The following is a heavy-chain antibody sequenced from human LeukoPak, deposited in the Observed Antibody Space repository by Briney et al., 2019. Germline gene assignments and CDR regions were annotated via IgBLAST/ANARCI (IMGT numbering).Heavy chain of an antibody. V-gene: IGHV3-33*01. CDR1: GCTFSSYG. CDR3: AREDYGDYYYGMDV. CDR2: IWYDGSNK. Sequence: GGSLRLSCAASGCTFSSYGMHWVRQAPGKGLEWVAVIWYDGSNKYYADSVKGRFTISRDNSKNTLYLQMNSLRAEDTAVYYCAREDYGDYYYGMDVWGQGTTVTVSS. D-gene: IGHD4-17*01. J-gene: IGHJ6*02.